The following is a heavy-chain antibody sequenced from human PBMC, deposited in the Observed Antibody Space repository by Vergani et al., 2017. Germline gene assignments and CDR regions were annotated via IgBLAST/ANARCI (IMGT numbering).Heavy chain of an antibody. CDR1: GDSISRGFY. D-gene: IGHD3-10*01. CDR3: GVVMVRSPRPDNWFDS. Sequence: QIQLQESGPGLVKPSETLSLTCSVSGDSISRGFYWAWIRQTPEKGLEWIGGMFHTGEASNSPSLQSRVAFSRDTSKNQFSLQLTSVTAADTAVYFCGVVMVRSPRPDNWFDSWGRGTLVTVSS. J-gene: IGHJ5*01. V-gene: IGHV4-38-2*02. CDR2: MFHTGEA.